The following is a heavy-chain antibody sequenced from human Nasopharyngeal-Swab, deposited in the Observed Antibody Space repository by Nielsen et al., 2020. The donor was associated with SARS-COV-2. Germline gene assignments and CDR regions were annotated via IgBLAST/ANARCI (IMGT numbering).Heavy chain of an antibody. Sequence: SETLSLTCTVSGGSISSGSYYWSWIRQPAGKGLEWIGRIYTSGSTNYNPSLKSRVTISVDTSKNQFSLKLSSVTAADTAVYYCARTTLYGDYDKLDFDYWGQGTLVTASS. J-gene: IGHJ4*02. D-gene: IGHD4-17*01. CDR1: GGSISSGSYY. CDR3: ARTTLYGDYDKLDFDY. CDR2: IYTSGST. V-gene: IGHV4-61*02.